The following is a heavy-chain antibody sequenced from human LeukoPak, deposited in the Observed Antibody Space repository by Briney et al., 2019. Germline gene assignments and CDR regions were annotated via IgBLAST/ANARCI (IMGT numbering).Heavy chain of an antibody. V-gene: IGHV1-8*01. Sequence: ASVKVSCKASGYTFTSYDINWVRQATGQGLEWMGWMNPNSGNTGYAQKFQGRVTMTRNTSISTAYMELSSLRSEDTAVYYCARSYDSSGSSDYWGQGTLVTVSS. J-gene: IGHJ4*02. CDR2: MNPNSGNT. CDR1: GYTFTSYD. D-gene: IGHD3-22*01. CDR3: ARSYDSSGSSDY.